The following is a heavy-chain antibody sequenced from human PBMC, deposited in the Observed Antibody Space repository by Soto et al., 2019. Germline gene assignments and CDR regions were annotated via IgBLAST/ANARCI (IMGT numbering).Heavy chain of an antibody. V-gene: IGHV4-61*01. Sequence: QVQLQESGPGLVKPSETLSLTCTVSGGSVSSGSYYWSWIRQPPGKGLEWIGYIYYSGSTNYNPSLKSRVTISVDTSKNQFSLKLSSVTAADTAVYYCAGHGEFDYWGQGTLVTVSS. CDR2: IYYSGST. CDR3: AGHGEFDY. CDR1: GGSVSSGSYY. J-gene: IGHJ4*02. D-gene: IGHD3-10*01.